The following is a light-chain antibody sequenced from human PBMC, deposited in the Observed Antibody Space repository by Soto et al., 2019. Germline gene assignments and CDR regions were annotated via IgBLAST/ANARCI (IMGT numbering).Light chain of an antibody. CDR2: GAS. CDR1: QSISSY. V-gene: IGKV1-39*01. J-gene: IGKJ2*02. Sequence: DIQMTQSPSSLSASVGDRVIITCRASQSISSYLNWYQQKPGKAPKVLIYGASSLQSGVPSRFSGSGSGADFTLTISSLQPEDFATYYCQQSYSSPGTFGHGTKLEIK. CDR3: QQSYSSPGT.